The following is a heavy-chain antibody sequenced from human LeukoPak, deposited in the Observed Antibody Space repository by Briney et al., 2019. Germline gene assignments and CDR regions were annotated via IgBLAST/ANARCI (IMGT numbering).Heavy chain of an antibody. CDR1: GFSLSTSGMC. V-gene: IGHV2-70*01. D-gene: IGHD2-15*01. CDR2: IDWDDDK. CDR3: ARTQGYCSGGSCLYYFDY. J-gene: IGHJ4*02. Sequence: SGPTLVNPTQTLTLTCTFSGFSLSTSGMCVSWIRQPPGKALEWLALIDWDDDKYYSTSLKTRLTISKDTSKNQVLLTMTNMDPVDTATYYCARTQGYCSGGSCLYYFDYWGQGTLVTVSS.